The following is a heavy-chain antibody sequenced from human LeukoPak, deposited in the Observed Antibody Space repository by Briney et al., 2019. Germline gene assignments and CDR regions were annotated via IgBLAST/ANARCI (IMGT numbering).Heavy chain of an antibody. CDR3: ARDGQDCSNTSCYTTWFDP. D-gene: IGHD2-2*02. CDR2: MNPNSGNT. J-gene: IGHJ5*02. CDR1: GYTFTSYD. V-gene: IGHV1-8*01. Sequence: ASVKVSCKASGYTFTSYDINWVRQATGQGLEWMGWMNPNSGNTGYAQKFQGRVTMTRNTSISTAYMELSSLRSEDTAVYYCARDGQDCSNTSCYTTWFDPWGQGTLVTVSS.